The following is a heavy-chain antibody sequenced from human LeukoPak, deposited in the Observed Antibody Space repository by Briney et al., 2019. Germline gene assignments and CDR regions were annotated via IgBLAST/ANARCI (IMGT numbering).Heavy chain of an antibody. J-gene: IGHJ4*02. Sequence: SETLSLTCTVSGGSISSSNWWSWVRQPPGKGLEWIGEIYHSGSTNYNPSLKSRVTISVDKSKNQFSLKLSSVTAADTAVYYCARDSYGGNSFDYWGQGTLVTVSS. CDR1: GGSISSSNW. CDR3: ARDSYGGNSFDY. D-gene: IGHD4-23*01. V-gene: IGHV4-4*02. CDR2: IYHSGST.